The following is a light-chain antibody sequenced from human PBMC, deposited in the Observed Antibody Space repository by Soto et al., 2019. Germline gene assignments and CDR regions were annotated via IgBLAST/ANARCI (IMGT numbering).Light chain of an antibody. J-gene: IGLJ3*02. CDR1: SSNIGAGFH. Sequence: QSVLTQPPSVSGAPGQRVTISCTGSSSNIGAGFHVHWYQQLPGTAPKLLIYANTNRPSGVPDRFSGSKSGTSASLAITGLQAEDEADYYCQSYDSSSWVFDGGTKVTVL. CDR3: QSYDSSSWV. CDR2: ANT. V-gene: IGLV1-40*01.